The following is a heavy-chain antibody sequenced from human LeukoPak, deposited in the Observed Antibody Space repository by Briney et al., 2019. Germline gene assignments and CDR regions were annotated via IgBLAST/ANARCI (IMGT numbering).Heavy chain of an antibody. CDR2: IIPIFGTA. J-gene: IGHJ4*02. CDR1: GGTFSSYA. V-gene: IGHV1-69*13. CDR3: ARENIVVVPAARGYFDY. D-gene: IGHD2-2*01. Sequence: ASVKVSCKASGGTFSSYAISWVRQAPGQGLEWMGGIIPIFGTANYAQKFQGRVTITADESTSTAYMELSSLRSEGTAVYYCARENIVVVPAARGYFDYWGQGTLVTVSS.